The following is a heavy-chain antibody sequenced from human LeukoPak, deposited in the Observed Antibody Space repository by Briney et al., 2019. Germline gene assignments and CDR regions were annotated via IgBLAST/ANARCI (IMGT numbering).Heavy chain of an antibody. CDR3: ARDQSGYDFGFDY. V-gene: IGHV3-33*08. J-gene: IGHJ4*02. CDR2: IWYDGSNK. D-gene: IGHD5-12*01. CDR1: GFTFSSYG. Sequence: PGGSLRLSCAASGFTFSSYGMNWVRQAPGKGLEWVAVIWYDGSNKYYVDSVKGRFTISRDNSKSTLYLQMNSLRAEDTAVYYCARDQSGYDFGFDYWGQGTLVTVSS.